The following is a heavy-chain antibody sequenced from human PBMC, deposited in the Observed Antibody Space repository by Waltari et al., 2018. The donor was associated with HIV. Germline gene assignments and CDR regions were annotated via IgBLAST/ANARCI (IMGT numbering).Heavy chain of an antibody. J-gene: IGHJ6*02. D-gene: IGHD6-13*01. Sequence: QVHLVESGGGVVQPGGSLKLSCAASGFTFSNYLMNWVRQAPGKGLEWVTFIYYDGNNKNYADSGKGRFTISRDNSKKTLYLQMNSLRHEDTAVYYCARGGLAISPAGTRLYTGMDVWGQGTTVTVSS. V-gene: IGHV3-30*02. CDR2: IYYDGNNK. CDR3: ARGGLAISPAGTRLYTGMDV. CDR1: GFTFSNYL.